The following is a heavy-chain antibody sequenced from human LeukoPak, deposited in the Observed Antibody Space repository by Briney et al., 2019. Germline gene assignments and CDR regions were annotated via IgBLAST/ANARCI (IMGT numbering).Heavy chain of an antibody. D-gene: IGHD5-18*01. CDR2: IYYSGST. J-gene: IGHJ4*02. CDR3: ARGLVDTGMVTFFDY. CDR1: GGSISSYY. V-gene: IGHV4-59*01. Sequence: PSETLSLTCTVSGGSISSYYWSWIRQPPGKGLEWIGYIYYSGSTNYNPSLKSRATISVDTSKRQFSLKLSSVTAADTAVYHCARGLVDTGMVTFFDYWGQGTLVTVSS.